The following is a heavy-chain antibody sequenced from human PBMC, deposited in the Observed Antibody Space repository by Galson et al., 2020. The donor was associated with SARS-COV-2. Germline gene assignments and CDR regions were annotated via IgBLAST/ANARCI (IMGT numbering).Heavy chain of an antibody. J-gene: IGHJ4*02. CDR1: GFTFSSCS. CDR3: VYGWGRCSSTRCYVY. Sequence: GGSLRLSCSASGFTFSSCSMHWVRQAPGRGLEDVSAISNNGGSTYYADSVKGRFTISRDKSKNTLYLQLSSLRAEDTAVYYCVYGWGRCSSTRCYVYWGQGTLVTVSS. CDR2: ISNNGGST. D-gene: IGHD2-2*01. V-gene: IGHV3-64D*06.